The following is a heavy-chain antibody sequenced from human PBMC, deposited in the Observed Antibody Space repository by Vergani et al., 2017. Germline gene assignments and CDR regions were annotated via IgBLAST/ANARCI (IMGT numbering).Heavy chain of an antibody. Sequence: QVQLVQSGAEVKKPGASVKVSCKASGYTFSGYYMHWVRQAPGQGLEWMGWINPNSGGTNYAQKFQGRVTMTRDTSISTAYMELSRLRSDDPAVYYCARDQVYYYDSSGYPTSYYYMDVWGKGTTVTVSS. V-gene: IGHV1-2*02. J-gene: IGHJ6*03. CDR2: INPNSGGT. CDR1: GYTFSGYY. D-gene: IGHD3-22*01. CDR3: ARDQVYYYDSSGYPTSYYYMDV.